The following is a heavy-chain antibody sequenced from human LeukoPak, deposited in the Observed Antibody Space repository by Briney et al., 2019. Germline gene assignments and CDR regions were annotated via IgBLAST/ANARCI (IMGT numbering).Heavy chain of an antibody. CDR1: GGSISSSSYY. V-gene: IGHV4-39*07. D-gene: IGHD1-7*01. CDR2: FSSGGSA. J-gene: IGHJ4*02. Sequence: SETLSLTCIVPGGSISSSSYYWAWIRQSPGKGLEWIGTFSSGGSAYYNPSLTSRVSISKDTSDNQFSLRLYSVIAADTAVYYCARKQTGTMYDVWGQGTQVTVSS. CDR3: ARKQTGTMYDV.